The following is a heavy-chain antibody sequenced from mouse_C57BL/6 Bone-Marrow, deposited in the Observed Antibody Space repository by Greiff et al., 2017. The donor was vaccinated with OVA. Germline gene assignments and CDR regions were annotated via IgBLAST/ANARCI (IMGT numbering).Heavy chain of an antibody. Sequence: QVQLQQSGAELVRPGTSVKMSCKASGYTFTNYWIGWAKQRPGHGLEWIGDIYPGGGYTNYNEKFKGKATLTADKSSSTAYMQFSSLTSEDSAIYYCARRGQLRLRTHFNYWGQGTTLTVSS. CDR2: IYPGGGYT. V-gene: IGHV1-63*01. CDR1: GYTFTNYW. J-gene: IGHJ2*01. CDR3: ARRGQLRLRTHFNY. D-gene: IGHD3-2*02.